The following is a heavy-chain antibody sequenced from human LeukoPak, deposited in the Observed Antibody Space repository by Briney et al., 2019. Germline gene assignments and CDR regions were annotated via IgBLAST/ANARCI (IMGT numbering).Heavy chain of an antibody. CDR2: ISGSGGST. CDR3: AKDKDSSWTDY. J-gene: IGHJ4*02. V-gene: IGHV3-23*01. D-gene: IGHD6-13*01. CDR1: GFTFSSYS. Sequence: GGSLRLSCAASGFTFSSYSMNWVRQAPGKGLEWVSAISGSGGSTYYADSVKGRFTISRDNSKNTLYLQMNSLRAEDTAVYYCAKDKDSSWTDYWGQGTLVTVSS.